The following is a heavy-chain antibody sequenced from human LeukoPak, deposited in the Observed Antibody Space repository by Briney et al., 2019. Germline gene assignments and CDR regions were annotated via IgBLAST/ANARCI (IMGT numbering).Heavy chain of an antibody. J-gene: IGHJ4*02. D-gene: IGHD6-13*01. CDR2: IYSGGST. CDR3: ARVGSSSWFYFDY. Sequence: GGSLRLSCAASGFTVSSNYMSWVRQAPGKGLEWVSVIYSGGSTYYADSVKGRFTISRDNSKNTLYLQMNSLRAEDTAVYYCARVGSSSWFYFDYWGQGTLVTVSS. V-gene: IGHV3-66*01. CDR1: GFTVSSNY.